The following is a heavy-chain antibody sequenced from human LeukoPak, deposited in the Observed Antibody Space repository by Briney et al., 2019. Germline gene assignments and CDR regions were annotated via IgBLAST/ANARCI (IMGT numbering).Heavy chain of an antibody. D-gene: IGHD1-26*01. CDR3: TTDYAPGVGAVDY. V-gene: IGHV3-15*01. CDR1: GFTFSNAW. Sequence: GGSLRLSCAASGFTFSNAWVSWVRRAPGKGLEWVGRIKSKTDGGTTDYAASVKGRFTISRDDSENTLYLQMNSLKTEDTAVNYCTTDYAPGVGAVDYWGQGTLVTVSS. CDR2: IKSKTDGGTT. J-gene: IGHJ4*02.